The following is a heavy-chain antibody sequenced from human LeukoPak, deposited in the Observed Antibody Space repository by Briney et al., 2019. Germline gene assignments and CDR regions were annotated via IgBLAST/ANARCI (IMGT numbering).Heavy chain of an antibody. Sequence: GGSLRLSCAASGFTFSSYAMHWVRQAPGKGLEWVAVISYDGSNKYYADSVKGRFTISRDNSKNTLYLQMNSLRAEDTAVYYCARGIAVAQLGGYWGQGTLVTVSS. J-gene: IGHJ4*02. CDR3: ARGIAVAQLGGY. CDR2: ISYDGSNK. D-gene: IGHD6-19*01. CDR1: GFTFSSYA. V-gene: IGHV3-30*01.